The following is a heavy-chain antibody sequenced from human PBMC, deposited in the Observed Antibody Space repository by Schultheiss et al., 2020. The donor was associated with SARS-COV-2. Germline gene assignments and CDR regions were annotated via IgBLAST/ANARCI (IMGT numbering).Heavy chain of an antibody. CDR2: ISWNSGSI. J-gene: IGHJ4*02. D-gene: IGHD6-6*01. CDR3: AKVGSSSSGFDY. CDR1: GFTFSSYA. V-gene: IGHV3-9*01. Sequence: GGSLRLSCAASGFTFSSYAMHWVRQAPGKGLEWVSGISWNSGSIGYADSVKGRFTISRDNAKNSLYLQMNSLRAEDTALYYCAKVGSSSSGFDYWGQGTLVTVSS.